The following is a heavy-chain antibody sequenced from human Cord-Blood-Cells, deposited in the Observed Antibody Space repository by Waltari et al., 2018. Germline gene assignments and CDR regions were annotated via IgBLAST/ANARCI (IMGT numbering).Heavy chain of an antibody. CDR1: GGSISSSSYY. V-gene: IGHV4-39*01. D-gene: IGHD3-10*01. CDR3: AGHFRGLSYWYFDL. Sequence: QLQLQESGPGLVKPSETLSLTCTVSGGSISSSSYYWGWIRQPPGKGLEWIGSIYYSWSTYYNPSLKRRVTISVDTSKNQFSLKLSSVTAADTAVYYCAGHFRGLSYWYFDLWGRGTLVTVSS. J-gene: IGHJ2*01. CDR2: IYYSWST.